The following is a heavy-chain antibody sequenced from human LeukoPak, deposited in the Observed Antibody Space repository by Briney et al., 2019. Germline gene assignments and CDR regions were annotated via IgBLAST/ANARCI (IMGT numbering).Heavy chain of an antibody. D-gene: IGHD6-19*01. CDR2: IYPGDSDT. Sequence: GESLKISCKGSGYSFTRYWIGRVRQMPGKGLEWMGIIYPGDSDTRYSPSFQGQVTISADKSISTAYLQWSSLKASDTAMYYCASGIAVSGIGLDVWGQGTTVTVSS. V-gene: IGHV5-51*01. J-gene: IGHJ6*02. CDR1: GYSFTRYW. CDR3: ASGIAVSGIGLDV.